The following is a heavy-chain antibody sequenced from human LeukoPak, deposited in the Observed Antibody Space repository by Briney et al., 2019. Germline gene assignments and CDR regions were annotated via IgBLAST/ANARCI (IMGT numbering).Heavy chain of an antibody. Sequence: PSETLSLTCTVSGGSISSDYWNWIRQPPGKGLEWIGYIYYSGGTNYNPSLKSRVTISVDMSMNQLSLRLRSVTAADTAIYYCARGSYGSGSYYSDYWGQGTLVTVSS. J-gene: IGHJ4*02. D-gene: IGHD3-10*01. CDR2: IYYSGGT. V-gene: IGHV4-59*08. CDR1: GGSISSDY. CDR3: ARGSYGSGSYYSDY.